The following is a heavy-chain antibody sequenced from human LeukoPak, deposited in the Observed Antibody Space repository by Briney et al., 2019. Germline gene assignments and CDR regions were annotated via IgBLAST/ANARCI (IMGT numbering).Heavy chain of an antibody. D-gene: IGHD2-2*01. CDR2: ISRSSRYI. CDR3: ARGLGYCSSTSCVDFDY. Sequence: GGSLRLSCAASGLTFTNYSMNWVRQAPGMGLEWVSSISRSSRYIDYADSVKGRFTISRDNAKNSLYLQMNSLRAEDTAVYYCARGLGYCSSTSCVDFDYWGQGTLVTVSS. J-gene: IGHJ4*02. V-gene: IGHV3-21*01. CDR1: GLTFTNYS.